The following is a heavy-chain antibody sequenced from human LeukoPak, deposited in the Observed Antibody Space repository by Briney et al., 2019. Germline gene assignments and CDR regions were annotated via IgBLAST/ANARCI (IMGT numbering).Heavy chain of an antibody. CDR3: ARLGAGRDYYYGMDV. CDR2: IYYSGST. V-gene: IGHV4-59*08. Sequence: SETLSLTCTVSGGSISRYYWSWIRQPPGKGLEWIGYIYYSGSTNYNPSLKSRVTISVDTSKNQFSLKLSSVTAADTAVYYCARLGAGRDYYYGMDVWGQGTTVTVSS. D-gene: IGHD1-26*01. J-gene: IGHJ6*02. CDR1: GGSISRYY.